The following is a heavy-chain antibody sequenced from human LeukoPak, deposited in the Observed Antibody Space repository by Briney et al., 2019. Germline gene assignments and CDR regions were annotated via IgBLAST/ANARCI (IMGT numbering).Heavy chain of an antibody. V-gene: IGHV4-4*07. J-gene: IGHJ3*02. CDR2: IYTSGNT. CDR3: VRAKYDSSGFHVFDI. CDR1: GGSISSYYWSWASTSSYY. Sequence: PSETLSLTCTVSGGSISSYYWSWASTSSYYWSWLRQPAGKGLEWIGRIYTSGNTDYNPSLKSRVTMSVDTSKNQLSLRLSSVTAADTAMYYCVRAKYDSSGFHVFDIWGRGTMVTVSS. D-gene: IGHD3-22*01.